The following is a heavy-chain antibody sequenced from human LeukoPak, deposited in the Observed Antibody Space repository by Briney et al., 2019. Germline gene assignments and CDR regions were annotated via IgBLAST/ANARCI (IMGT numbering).Heavy chain of an antibody. CDR3: ALVRGVIIVDY. J-gene: IGHJ4*02. Sequence: SETLSLTCAVSGYSISSGYYWGWIRQPPGKGLEWIGSIYHSGSTYYNPSLKSRVTISVDTSKNQFSPKLSSVTAADTAVYYCALVRGVIIVDYWGQGTLVTVSS. D-gene: IGHD3-10*01. V-gene: IGHV4-38-2*01. CDR1: GYSISSGYY. CDR2: IYHSGST.